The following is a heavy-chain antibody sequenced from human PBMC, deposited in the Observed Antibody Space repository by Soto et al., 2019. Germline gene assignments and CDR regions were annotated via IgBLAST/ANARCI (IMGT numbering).Heavy chain of an antibody. CDR3: AREGNGDYYYMDV. V-gene: IGHV3-33*01. Sequence: GGSLRLSCAASGFTFSSYGMHWVRQAPGKGLEWVAVIWYDGSNKYYADSVKGRFTISRDNSKNTLYLQMNSLRAEDTAVYYCAREGNGDYYYMDVWGKGTTVTAP. CDR1: GFTFSSYG. J-gene: IGHJ6*03. CDR2: IWYDGSNK. D-gene: IGHD4-17*01.